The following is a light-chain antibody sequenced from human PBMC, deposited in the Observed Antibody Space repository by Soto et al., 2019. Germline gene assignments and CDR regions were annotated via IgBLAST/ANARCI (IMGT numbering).Light chain of an antibody. Sequence: EIVLTQSPATLSLSPGERATLSCRASQSVSNYLAWYQQKRGQAPRLLMYGASSRATGIPDRFSGTGSGTDFTLTISRLEPEDFAVYYCQQYGSSPYTFGLGTKVDIK. CDR1: QSVSNY. V-gene: IGKV3-20*01. J-gene: IGKJ2*01. CDR2: GAS. CDR3: QQYGSSPYT.